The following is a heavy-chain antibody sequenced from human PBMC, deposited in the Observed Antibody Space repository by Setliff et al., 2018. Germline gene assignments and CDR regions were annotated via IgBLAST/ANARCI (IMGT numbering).Heavy chain of an antibody. J-gene: IGHJ4*02. D-gene: IGHD3-3*01. V-gene: IGHV1-2*02. Sequence: GASVKVSCKASGYSFTSFIGYYMHWIRQTPGQGLEWMGWISPNTGATAYAQKFQGRVTMTTDTSTSTAYMEMRSLRSDDTAVYFCVRVPRLEWIMPTFDYWGQGTLVTVSS. CDR3: VRVPRLEWIMPTFDY. CDR1: GYSFTSFIGYY. CDR2: ISPNTGAT.